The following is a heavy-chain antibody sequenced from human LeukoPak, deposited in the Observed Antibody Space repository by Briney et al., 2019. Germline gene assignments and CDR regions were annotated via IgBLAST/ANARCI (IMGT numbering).Heavy chain of an antibody. CDR1: GFTFSDYY. J-gene: IGHJ6*04. D-gene: IGHD3-10*01. CDR2: ISSSSSYT. CDR3: ARDRGVLWFGDLYGMDV. Sequence: GGSLRLSCAASGFTFSDYYMSWIRQAPGKGLGWVSYISSSSSYTNYADSVKGRFTISRDNAKNTLYLQMNSLRAEDTAVYYCARDRGVLWFGDLYGMDVWGKGTTVTVSS. V-gene: IGHV3-11*06.